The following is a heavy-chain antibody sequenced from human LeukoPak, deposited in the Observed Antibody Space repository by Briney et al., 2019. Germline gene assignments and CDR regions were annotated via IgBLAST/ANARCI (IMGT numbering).Heavy chain of an antibody. V-gene: IGHV3-21*01. D-gene: IGHD3-10*01. CDR2: ISSSSSYI. CDR3: AREGWGVRGVPLDY. J-gene: IGHJ4*02. Sequence: GGSLRLSCAASGFTFSSYSMNWVRQAPGKGLEWVSSISSSSSYIYYADSVKGRFTISRDNAKNSLYLQMNSLRAEDTAVYYCAREGWGVRGVPLDYWGQGTLVTVSS. CDR1: GFTFSSYS.